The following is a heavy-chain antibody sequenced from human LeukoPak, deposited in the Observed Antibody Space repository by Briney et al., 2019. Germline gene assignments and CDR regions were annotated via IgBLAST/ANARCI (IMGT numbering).Heavy chain of an antibody. D-gene: IGHD7-27*01. V-gene: IGHV3-7*01. J-gene: IGHJ3*02. CDR1: GFTFSSYW. Sequence: PGGSLRLSCAASGFTFSSYWMSWVRQAPGKGLEWVANLRQDGSETYYVDSVEGRFTFSRDNAKNSLYLQMNSLRAEDTAVYYCARPLGWRDAFGIWGQGTMVTVSS. CDR2: LRQDGSET. CDR3: ARPLGWRDAFGI.